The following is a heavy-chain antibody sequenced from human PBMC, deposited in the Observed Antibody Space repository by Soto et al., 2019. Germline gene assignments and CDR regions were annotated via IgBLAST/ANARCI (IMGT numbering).Heavy chain of an antibody. CDR3: ARDKITGLFDY. Sequence: QVQLQQWGAGLLKPSETLSLTCAVYGGSFSGYYWTWIRQPPGTGLEWIGEINHSASTNYNPSLKSRVTISVDTCKNQFSLKLPSVTVADTAVYYCARDKITGLFDYWGQGTLATVSS. J-gene: IGHJ4*02. CDR1: GGSFSGYY. V-gene: IGHV4-34*01. D-gene: IGHD2-8*02. CDR2: INHSAST.